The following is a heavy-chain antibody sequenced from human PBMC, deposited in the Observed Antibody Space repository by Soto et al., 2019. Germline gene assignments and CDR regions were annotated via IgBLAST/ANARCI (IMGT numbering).Heavy chain of an antibody. Sequence: GASVKVSCKASGYTFTSYYMHWVRQAPGQGLEWMGIINPSGGSTSYAQKFQGRVTMTRDTSTSTVYMELSSLRSEDTAVYYCAREVTIFGLVNQTQHAFDIWGQGTMVTVSS. CDR3: AREVTIFGLVNQTQHAFDI. J-gene: IGHJ3*02. CDR1: GYTFTSYY. V-gene: IGHV1-46*01. CDR2: INPSGGST. D-gene: IGHD3-3*01.